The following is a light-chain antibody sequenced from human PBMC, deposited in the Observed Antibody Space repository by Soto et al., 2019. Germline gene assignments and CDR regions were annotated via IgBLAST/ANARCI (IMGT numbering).Light chain of an antibody. J-gene: IGLJ1*01. CDR2: EFI. Sequence: QSVLTQPASVSGSPGQSITISCTGTNSDIGGYNYVSWYQQHPGKAPKVINYEFINRPSGGSNRFSGSKSVNSAYLTISGLQAEDDADYYCSSYSSVGTIVFGTGTKVTVL. CDR1: NSDIGGYNY. CDR3: SSYSSVGTIV. V-gene: IGLV2-14*01.